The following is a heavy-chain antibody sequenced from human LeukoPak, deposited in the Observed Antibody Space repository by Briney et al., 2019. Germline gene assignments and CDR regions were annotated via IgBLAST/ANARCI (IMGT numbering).Heavy chain of an antibody. Sequence: SVKVSCKASGFTFTSSAVQWVRQARGQRLEWIGWIVVGSGNTNYAQKFQERVTITRDMSTSTAYMELSSLRSEDTAVYYCAAVAYCGGDCPSYWYFDLWGRGTLGTGSS. CDR3: AAVAYCGGDCPSYWYFDL. CDR1: GFTFTSSA. V-gene: IGHV1-58*01. D-gene: IGHD2-21*01. J-gene: IGHJ2*01. CDR2: IVVGSGNT.